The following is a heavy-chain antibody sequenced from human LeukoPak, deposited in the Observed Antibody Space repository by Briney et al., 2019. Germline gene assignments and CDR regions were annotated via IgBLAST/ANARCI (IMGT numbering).Heavy chain of an antibody. CDR3: ARGRRWDLLVSLIDASDI. V-gene: IGHV3-53*01. CDR2: IFSGGST. J-gene: IGHJ3*02. Sequence: GGSLRLSCAASGFSVSSNFMTWVRQAPGKGLEWLSVIFSGGSTYYADSVKGRFTISRDNSKNTLHLQMSSLRAEDTAVYFCARGRRWDLLVSLIDASDIWGQGTMVTVSS. D-gene: IGHD4-23*01. CDR1: GFSVSSNF.